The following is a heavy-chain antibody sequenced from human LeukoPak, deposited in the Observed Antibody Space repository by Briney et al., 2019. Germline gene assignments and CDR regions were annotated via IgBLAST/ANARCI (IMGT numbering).Heavy chain of an antibody. J-gene: IGHJ4*02. V-gene: IGHV3-43D*03. CDR1: GFTFSDYE. D-gene: IGHD3-3*01. CDR2: ISWDGDST. Sequence: GGSLRLSCAASGFTFSDYEMNWVRQAPGKGLEWVSLISWDGDSTYYADSVRGRFTISRDNSKNSLYLQMNSLRAEDTALYYCAKSGFWSGYFPLDYWGQGTLVTVSS. CDR3: AKSGFWSGYFPLDY.